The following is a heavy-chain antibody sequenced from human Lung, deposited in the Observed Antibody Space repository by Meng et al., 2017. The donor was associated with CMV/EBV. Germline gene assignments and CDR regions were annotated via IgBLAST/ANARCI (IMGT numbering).Heavy chain of an antibody. CDR2: INADSGNT. CDR1: TVTYCG. V-gene: IGHV1-18*04. Sequence: TVTYCGPVWVRQAPGEGLEWVRGINADSGNTNYAQKIQDRVTMTTHTSSNTAYMELRSLRSDDTAIYYCARVVVHYYARGDNADYSDYWGQGTLVTVSS. CDR3: ARVVVHYYARGDNADYSDY. D-gene: IGHD3-10*02. J-gene: IGHJ4*02.